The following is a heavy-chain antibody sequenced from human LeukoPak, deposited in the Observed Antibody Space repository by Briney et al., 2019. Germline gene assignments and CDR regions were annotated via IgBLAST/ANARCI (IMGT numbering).Heavy chain of an antibody. J-gene: IGHJ6*03. CDR2: ISCDGSNK. D-gene: IGHD3-10*01. Sequence: GRSLRLSCAASGFTFSSYAMHWVRQAPGKGLEWVAVISCDGSNKYYADSVKGRFTISRDNSKNTLYLQMNSLRAEDTAVYYCARADGSGDSNYYYYYMDVWGKGTTVTVSS. CDR1: GFTFSSYA. V-gene: IGHV3-30*01. CDR3: ARADGSGDSNYYYYYMDV.